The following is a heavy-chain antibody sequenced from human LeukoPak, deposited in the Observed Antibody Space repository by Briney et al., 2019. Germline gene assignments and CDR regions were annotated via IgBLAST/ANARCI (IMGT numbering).Heavy chain of an antibody. CDR1: GFTFSSYG. V-gene: IGHV3-33*01. J-gene: IGHJ3*02. CDR2: IWYDGSNK. D-gene: IGHD1/OR15-1a*01. Sequence: PGRSLRLSCAASGFTFSSYGMHWVRQAPGKGLEWVAIIWYDGSNKYHADSVKGRFTISRDNSENRLYLQMNSLRAEDTAVYFCARTSNSLGALDIWGQGTMVTVSS. CDR3: ARTSNSLGALDI.